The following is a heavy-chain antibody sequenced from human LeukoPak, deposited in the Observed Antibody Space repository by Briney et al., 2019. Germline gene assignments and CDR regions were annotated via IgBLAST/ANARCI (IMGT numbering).Heavy chain of an antibody. CDR1: GYTFTGYY. J-gene: IGHJ5*02. Sequence: ASVKVSCKASGYTFTGYYMHWVRQAPGQGLEWMGWISPNSGGTNYAQKFQGRVTMTRDTSISTAYMELSSLRSDDTAVYYCARDQDIVVVVAALRQREMGGFDPWGQGTLVTVSS. CDR2: ISPNSGGT. CDR3: ARDQDIVVVVAALRQREMGGFDP. D-gene: IGHD2-15*01. V-gene: IGHV1-2*02.